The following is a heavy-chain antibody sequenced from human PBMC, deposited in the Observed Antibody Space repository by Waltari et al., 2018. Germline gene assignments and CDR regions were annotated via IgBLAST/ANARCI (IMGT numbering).Heavy chain of an antibody. Sequence: QVQLVQSGAEVKKPGASVKVSCKASGYTFTSYDINWVRQATGQGLDWMGWMNPNSGNTNYAQKFKGRVTMTRDTSISTAYMELSRLRSDDTAVYDCARDLRGSSSWYRDGFDPWGQGTLVTVSS. CDR3: ARDLRGSSSWYRDGFDP. D-gene: IGHD6-13*01. CDR2: MNPNSGNT. CDR1: GYTFTSYD. V-gene: IGHV1-2*02. J-gene: IGHJ5*02.